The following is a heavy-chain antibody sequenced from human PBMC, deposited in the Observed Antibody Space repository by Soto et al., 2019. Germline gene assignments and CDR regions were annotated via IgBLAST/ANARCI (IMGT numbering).Heavy chain of an antibody. Sequence: GGSLRLSCRASGFTFSSYAMTWVRQAPGKGLEWVSSVGATGESTYHADSVRGRFTVSRDNSKNTLSLQMDSLRAEDTAVYYCTRETTLFCTNGVCHPDPFDVWGQGTMVTVSS. CDR2: VGATGEST. V-gene: IGHV3-23*01. D-gene: IGHD2-8*01. CDR1: GFTFSSYA. CDR3: TRETTLFCTNGVCHPDPFDV. J-gene: IGHJ3*01.